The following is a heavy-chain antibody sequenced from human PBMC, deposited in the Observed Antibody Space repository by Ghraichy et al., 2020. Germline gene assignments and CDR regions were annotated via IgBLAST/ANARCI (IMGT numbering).Heavy chain of an antibody. CDR3: ARGGADSSSWYWLDY. CDR2: KWYDGSQK. V-gene: IGHV3-33*01. J-gene: IGHJ4*02. CDR1: TFSVRSYA. D-gene: IGHD6-13*01. Sequence: LNISCAASTFSVRSYAMHWVRQAPGKGLEWVAVKWYDGSQKDYADSVKGRFTISRDNSKNTLYLQMNTLGAEDTAMYFCARGGADSSSWYWLDYWGQGTLVTVSS.